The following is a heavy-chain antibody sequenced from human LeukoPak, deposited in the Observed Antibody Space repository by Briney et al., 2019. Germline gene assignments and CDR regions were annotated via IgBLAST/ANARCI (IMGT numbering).Heavy chain of an antibody. CDR3: ARAVGYSYGTPYYYYGMDV. CDR1: GGSFSGYY. V-gene: IGHV4-59*10. D-gene: IGHD5-18*01. J-gene: IGHJ6*02. Sequence: SETPSLTCAVYGGSFSGYYWSWIRQPAGKGLEWIGRIYTSGSTNYNPSLKSRVTMSVDTSKNQFSLKLSSVTAADTAVYYCARAVGYSYGTPYYYYGMDVWGQGTTVTVSS. CDR2: IYTSGST.